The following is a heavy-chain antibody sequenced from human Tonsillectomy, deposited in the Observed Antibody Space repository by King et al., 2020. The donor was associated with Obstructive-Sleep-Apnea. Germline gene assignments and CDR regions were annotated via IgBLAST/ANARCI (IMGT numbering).Heavy chain of an antibody. V-gene: IGHV5-51*01. Sequence: EVQLVESGAEVKKPGESLKISCKGLGYSFTSYWIGWVRQMPGKGLEWMGIIYPGDSDTRYSPSFQGQVTISADKSVSTAYLQWRSLKASDTAMYYCAKSSHYEAFPQNWFDPWGQGTLVTVSS. CDR1: GYSFTSYW. J-gene: IGHJ5*02. CDR3: AKSSHYEAFPQNWFDP. D-gene: IGHD1-26*01. CDR2: IYPGDSDT.